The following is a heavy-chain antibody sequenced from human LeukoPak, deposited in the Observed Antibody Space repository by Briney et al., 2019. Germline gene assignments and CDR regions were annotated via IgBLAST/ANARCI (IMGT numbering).Heavy chain of an antibody. J-gene: IGHJ4*02. CDR1: VFTFSSYS. Sequence: PGGSLRLSCAASVFTFSSYSMNWVRQAPGKGLEWVSSISPTSSYIYYADSVKGRFTISRDNAKNSLYLQMNSLRAEDTAVYDCVREEAEQSFDYWGQGTLVAVSS. D-gene: IGHD1/OR15-1a*01. V-gene: IGHV3-21*06. CDR2: ISPTSSYI. CDR3: VREEAEQSFDY.